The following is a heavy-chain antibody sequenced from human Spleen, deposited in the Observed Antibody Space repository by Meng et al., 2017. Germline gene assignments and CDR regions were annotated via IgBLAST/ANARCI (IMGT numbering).Heavy chain of an antibody. CDR3: ASWIYSCGWQ. Sequence: HVQLQESGPGLVKPSGTLSLTCVVSGGSIRSIDWWSWVRQPPGKGLEWIGEIYHGGDTNYNPSLKSRVTIAIDRSKNQFSLKLSSVTAADTAVYYCASWIYSCGWQWGQGTLVTVSS. CDR1: GGSIRSIDW. J-gene: IGHJ4*02. V-gene: IGHV4/OR15-8*02. D-gene: IGHD6-19*01. CDR2: IYHGGDT.